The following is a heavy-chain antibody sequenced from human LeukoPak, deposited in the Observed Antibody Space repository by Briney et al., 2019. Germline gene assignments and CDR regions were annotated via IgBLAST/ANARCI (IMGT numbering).Heavy chain of an antibody. Sequence: PAGSLTLSCAASGFTVSSNYMSWVRQAPGKGLEWVSVIYSGGSTYYEDSVKGRFTISRDTSKNTLYLQMNSLRAEDTAVYYCARDTGIAVAGSNYWGQATLVTVSS. CDR1: GFTVSSNY. J-gene: IGHJ4*02. CDR3: ARDTGIAVAGSNY. CDR2: IYSGGST. D-gene: IGHD6-19*01. V-gene: IGHV3-53*01.